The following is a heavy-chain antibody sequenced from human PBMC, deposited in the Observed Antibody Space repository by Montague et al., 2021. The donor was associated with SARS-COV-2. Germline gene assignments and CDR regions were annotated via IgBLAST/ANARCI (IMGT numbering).Heavy chain of an antibody. D-gene: IGHD3-10*01. CDR1: GGSFSSSNW. Sequence: SETLSLTCAVSGGSFSSSNWRCWVRQPPGKGVEWIGEIYHRGSTNYHSSLKRRTTKLVDKSKNQFSLKLRSVTAADTAVYYSAGGTLWVGELLTLWYFDYWGQGTLVTVSS. J-gene: IGHJ4*02. CDR2: IYHRGST. V-gene: IGHV4-4*02. CDR3: AGGTLWVGELLTLWYFDY.